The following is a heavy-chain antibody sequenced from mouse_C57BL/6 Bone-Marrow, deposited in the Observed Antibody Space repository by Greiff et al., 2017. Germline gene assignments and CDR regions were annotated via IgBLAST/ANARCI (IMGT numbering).Heavy chain of an antibody. J-gene: IGHJ4*01. Sequence: VQLQQPGAELVKPGASVKMSCKASGYTFTSYWITWVKQRPGQGLEGIGDIYPGSGSTNYNEKFKSKATLTVDTSSSTAYMQLSSLTSEDSAVYYCASGTEGYYYAMDYWGQGTSVTVSS. V-gene: IGHV1-55*01. CDR1: GYTFTSYW. D-gene: IGHD3-3*01. CDR2: IYPGSGST. CDR3: ASGTEGYYYAMDY.